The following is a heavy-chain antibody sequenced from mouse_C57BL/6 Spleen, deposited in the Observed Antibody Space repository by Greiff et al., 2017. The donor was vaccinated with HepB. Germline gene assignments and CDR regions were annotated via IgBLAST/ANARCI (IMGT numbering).Heavy chain of an antibody. Sequence: QVQLQQPGAELVKPGASVKLSCKASGYTFTSYWMHWVKQRPGQGLEWIGMIHPNSGSTNYNEKFKSKATLTVDKSSSTAYMQLSSLTSEDSAVYYCSRRTTQALYYYAMDYWGQGTSVTVSS. J-gene: IGHJ4*01. CDR2: IHPNSGST. CDR3: SRRTTQALYYYAMDY. D-gene: IGHD3-2*02. V-gene: IGHV1-64*01. CDR1: GYTFTSYW.